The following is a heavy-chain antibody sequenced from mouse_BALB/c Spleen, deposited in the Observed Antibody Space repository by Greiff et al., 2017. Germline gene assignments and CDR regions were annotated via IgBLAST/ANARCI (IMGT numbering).Heavy chain of an antibody. Sequence: EVKLVESGGGLVKPGGSLKLSCAVSGFTFSSYTMSWVRQTPEKRLEWVATISSGGSYTYYPDSVKGRFTISRDNAKNTLYLQMSSLKSEDTAMYYCTREDYYGYYFDYWGQGTTLTVSS. V-gene: IGHV5-6-4*01. CDR3: TREDYYGYYFDY. D-gene: IGHD1-2*01. J-gene: IGHJ2*01. CDR2: ISSGGSYT. CDR1: GFTFSSYT.